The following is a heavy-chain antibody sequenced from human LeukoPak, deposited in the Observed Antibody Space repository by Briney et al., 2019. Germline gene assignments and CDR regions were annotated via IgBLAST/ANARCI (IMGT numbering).Heavy chain of an antibody. V-gene: IGHV4-39*01. D-gene: IGHD3-22*01. CDR1: GGSISSSSYY. CDR2: IYYSGST. CDR3: ARLHPQGSAWYDSSGYPDY. J-gene: IGHJ4*02. Sequence: TSETLSLTCTVSGGSISSSSYYWGWIRQPPGKGLEWIGSIYYSGSTYYNPSLKSRVTISVDTSKNQFSLKLSSVTAADTAVYYSARLHPQGSAWYDSSGYPDYWGQGTLVTVSS.